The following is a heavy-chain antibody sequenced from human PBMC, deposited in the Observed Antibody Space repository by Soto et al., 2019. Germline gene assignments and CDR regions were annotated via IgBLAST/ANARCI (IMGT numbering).Heavy chain of an antibody. CDR3: ARLPKGSTVTS. V-gene: IGHV3-48*02. Sequence: EVQLLESGGGSVHPGGSLRLACAASGFRFSDYSMNWVRQAPGKGLEWVSYITSSGDSIYYADSVKGRFTVSRDNAKNSLFLQMNGLRDEDTAAYYCARLPKGSTVTSWGQGTLVTVSS. D-gene: IGHD4-17*01. CDR2: ITSSGDSI. J-gene: IGHJ4*02. CDR1: GFRFSDYS.